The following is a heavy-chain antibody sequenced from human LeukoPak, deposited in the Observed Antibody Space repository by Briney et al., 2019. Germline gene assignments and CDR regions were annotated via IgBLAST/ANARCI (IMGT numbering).Heavy chain of an antibody. V-gene: IGHV3-23*01. D-gene: IGHD3-22*01. CDR1: GFTFSSYS. J-gene: IGHJ4*02. Sequence: GGSLRLSCAASGFTFSSYSMNWVRQAPGKGLEWVSAISGSGGSTYYADSVKGRFTISRDNSKNTLYLQMNSLRAEDTAVYYCAPYYDSSGLALDYWGQGTLVTVSS. CDR2: ISGSGGST. CDR3: APYYDSSGLALDY.